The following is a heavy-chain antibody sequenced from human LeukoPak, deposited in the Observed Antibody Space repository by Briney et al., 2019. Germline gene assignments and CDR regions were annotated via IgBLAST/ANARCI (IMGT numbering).Heavy chain of an antibody. J-gene: IGHJ4*02. CDR2: ISTSGSYI. V-gene: IGHV3-21*01. CDR1: GFIFSSYS. CDR3: ARDHLAPYFASYSSSSGTFDY. Sequence: GGSLRLSCAASGFIFSSYSMNWVRQAPGKGLEWVSSISTSGSYIYYADSVKGRFTISRDNATNSLSLQMNSLRAEDTAVYYCARDHLAPYFASYSSSSGTFDYWGQGTLVTVSS. D-gene: IGHD6-6*01.